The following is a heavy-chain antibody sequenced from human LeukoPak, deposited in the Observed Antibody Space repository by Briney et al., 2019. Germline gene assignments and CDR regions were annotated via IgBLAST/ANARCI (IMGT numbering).Heavy chain of an antibody. CDR2: ISTGGSTI. J-gene: IGHJ4*02. D-gene: IGHD2-2*01. CDR3: VRRYCSSTSCTFDY. Sequence: PGGSLRLSCAGSGVTFSNYEMNWVRHGPGQGLEWLSYISTGGSTIYHADSVKGRFTISRDNANNSLYLHMNSLRPEDTALYYCVRRYCSSTSCTFDYRGQGTLVTVSS. CDR1: GVTFSNYE. V-gene: IGHV3-48*03.